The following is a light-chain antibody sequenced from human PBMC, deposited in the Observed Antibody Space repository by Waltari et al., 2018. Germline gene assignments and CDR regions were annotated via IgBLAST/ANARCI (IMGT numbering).Light chain of an antibody. CDR3: GTWDTRLSIYV. CDR2: DTT. J-gene: IGLJ1*01. Sequence: QSVLTQLPSVSAAPGQKVTISCAGRSSDLGSSPVSWYQQLPGTAPKLLIHDTTKRPPGIPDRFSASKSGTSATLGISGLQTGDEADYFCGTWDTRLSIYVFGTGTKVTVL. V-gene: IGLV1-51*01. CDR1: SSDLGSSP.